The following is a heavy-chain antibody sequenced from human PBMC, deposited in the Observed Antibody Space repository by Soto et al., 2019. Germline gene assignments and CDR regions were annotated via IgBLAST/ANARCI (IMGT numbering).Heavy chain of an antibody. D-gene: IGHD6-19*01. Sequence: EVQLVESGGGLVQPGGSLRLSCAASGFSFSDHYMDWVRQTPGKGLEWVGRIRRKVNSYTTEYAAAVKGRFTISRDDSKNSLNLQMNSVKIEDTAVYYCARALVAGTPGGLDVWGQGTAVAVSS. CDR1: GFSFSDHY. V-gene: IGHV3-72*01. CDR2: IRRKVNSYTT. J-gene: IGHJ6*02. CDR3: ARALVAGTPGGLDV.